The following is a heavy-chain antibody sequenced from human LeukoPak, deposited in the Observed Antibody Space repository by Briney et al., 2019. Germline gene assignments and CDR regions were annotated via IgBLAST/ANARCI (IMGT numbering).Heavy chain of an antibody. J-gene: IGHJ4*02. D-gene: IGHD6-6*01. CDR1: GYTFTSYA. CDR2: INTNTGNP. V-gene: IGHV7-4-1*02. Sequence: ASVKVSCKASGYTFTSYAMNWVRQAPGQGLEWMGWINTNTGNPTYAQGFTGRFVFSLDTSVSTAYLQISSLKAEDAAVYYCARSHILAARQPNFDYWGQGTLVTVSS. CDR3: ARSHILAARQPNFDY.